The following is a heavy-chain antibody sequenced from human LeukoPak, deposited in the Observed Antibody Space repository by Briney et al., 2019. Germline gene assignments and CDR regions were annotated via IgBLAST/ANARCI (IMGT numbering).Heavy chain of an antibody. CDR3: ARQESYGARFLEWLPPPGFDP. D-gene: IGHD3-3*01. J-gene: IGHJ5*02. CDR1: GGSISSYY. V-gene: IGHV4-59*08. CDR2: IYYSGST. Sequence: PSETLSLTCTVSGGSISSYYWSWIRQPPGKGLECIGYIYYSGSTNYNPSLKSRVTISVDTSKNQFSLKLSSVTAADTAVYYCARQESYGARFLEWLPPPGFDPWGQGTLVTASS.